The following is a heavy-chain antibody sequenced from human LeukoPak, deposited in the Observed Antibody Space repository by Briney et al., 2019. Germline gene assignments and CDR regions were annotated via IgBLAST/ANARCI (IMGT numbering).Heavy chain of an antibody. J-gene: IGHJ4*02. CDR3: ASRSIFGVHFDY. Sequence: GGSLRLSCAASGFTFSDYYMSWIRQAPGKGLEWVSAISGSGGSTYYADSVKGRFTISRDNSKNTLYLQMNSLRAEDTAVYYCASRSIFGVHFDYWGQGTLVTVSS. D-gene: IGHD3-3*01. V-gene: IGHV3-23*01. CDR2: ISGSGGST. CDR1: GFTFSDYY.